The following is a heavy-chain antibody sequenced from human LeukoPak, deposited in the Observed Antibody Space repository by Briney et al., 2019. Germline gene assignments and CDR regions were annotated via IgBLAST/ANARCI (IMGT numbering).Heavy chain of an antibody. V-gene: IGHV1-18*01. D-gene: IGHD3-10*01. J-gene: IGHJ6*03. Sequence: VASVKVSCEAAGYTFTSYGISWVQQAPGQGLEWMGWISAYNGNTNYAQKLQGRVTMTTDTSTSTAYMELRSLRSDDTAVYYCARCGNGPVYSSGTYILEQEYYMDVWGKGTTVTISS. CDR1: GYTFTSYG. CDR3: ARCGNGPVYSSGTYILEQEYYMDV. CDR2: ISAYNGNT.